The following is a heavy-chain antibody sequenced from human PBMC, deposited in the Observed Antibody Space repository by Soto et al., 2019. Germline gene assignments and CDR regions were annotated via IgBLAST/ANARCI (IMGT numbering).Heavy chain of an antibody. D-gene: IGHD2-15*01. CDR3: ARDPALGGSYSPSTPFDY. CDR1: GYALTSYS. Sequence: ASVKVSCKASGYALTSYSLQWVRQAPAQGLEWMGIISPSGGSTSYAQKFQGRFTMTRDTSTSTVYMELSSLRYEDTAVYYCARDPALGGSYSPSTPFDYWGQGTLVTVSS. J-gene: IGHJ4*02. V-gene: IGHV1-46*01. CDR2: ISPSGGST.